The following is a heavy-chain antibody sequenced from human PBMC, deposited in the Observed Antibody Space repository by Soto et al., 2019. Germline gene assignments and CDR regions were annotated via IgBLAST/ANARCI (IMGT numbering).Heavy chain of an antibody. CDR3: VLFSDYSGGSFGDDP. CDR1: GFTFSSYG. V-gene: IGHV3-33*01. D-gene: IGHD3-16*01. J-gene: IGHJ5*02. Sequence: QVQLVESGGGVVQPGRSLRLSCAASGFTFSSYGMHWVRQAPGKGLEWVAVIWYDGSNKYYADSVKGRFTISRDNYKNTLYLQMNSLRAEDTAVYYCVLFSDYSGGSFGDDPWGQGTLVTVSS. CDR2: IWYDGSNK.